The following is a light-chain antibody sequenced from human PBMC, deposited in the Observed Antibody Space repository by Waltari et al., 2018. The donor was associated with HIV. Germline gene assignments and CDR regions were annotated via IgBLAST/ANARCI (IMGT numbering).Light chain of an antibody. V-gene: IGLV2-14*01. Sequence: QSALTQPASVSGSPGQSITISCTGTSSDGGGYNYVSWYQQHPGKAPKLMIYEVSNRPSAVSNRFSGSKSVNTASLTISGLQAEDEAYYYCSSYTSSSTPYVFGTGTKVTVL. J-gene: IGLJ1*01. CDR2: EVS. CDR1: SSDGGGYNY. CDR3: SSYTSSSTPYV.